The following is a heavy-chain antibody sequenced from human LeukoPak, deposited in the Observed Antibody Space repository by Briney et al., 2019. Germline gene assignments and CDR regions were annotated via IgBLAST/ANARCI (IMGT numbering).Heavy chain of an antibody. D-gene: IGHD3-22*01. V-gene: IGHV4-4*07. CDR1: GGSISSYY. CDR2: IYTSGCT. CDR3: ARGYYDSSGYRLDY. Sequence: SETLSLTCTVSGGSISSYYWSWIRQPAGKGLEWIGRIYTSGCTNYNPSLKSRVTISVDRSKNQFSLKLSSVTAADTAVYYCARGYYDSSGYRLDYWGQGTLVTVSS. J-gene: IGHJ4*02.